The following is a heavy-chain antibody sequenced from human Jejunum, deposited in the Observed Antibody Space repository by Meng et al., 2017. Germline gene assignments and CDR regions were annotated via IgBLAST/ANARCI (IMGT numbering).Heavy chain of an antibody. CDR2: ISHDGSNK. V-gene: IGHV3-30*04. J-gene: IGHJ4*02. CDR3: ARVPPSLRVAEIYFDY. D-gene: IGHD6-19*01. CDR1: GFTFSTYA. Sequence: GGSLRLSCAASGFTFSTYAMHWVRQAPGKGLEWVAAISHDGSNKFYSDSGKGRFTSSRDNSKNTVYLQLNSLRAEDTAVYYCARVPPSLRVAEIYFDYWGQGTLVTVSS.